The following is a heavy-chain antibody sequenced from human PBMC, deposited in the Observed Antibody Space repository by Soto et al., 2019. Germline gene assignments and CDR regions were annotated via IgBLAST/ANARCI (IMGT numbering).Heavy chain of an antibody. CDR2: IYYSGST. CDR1: GGSISSSSYY. D-gene: IGHD3-10*01. J-gene: IGHJ5*02. Sequence: QLQLQESGPGLVKPSETLSLTCTVSGGSISSSSYYWGWIRQPPGKGLEWIGSIYYSGSTYYNPSLKSRVTISVDTSKNQFSLKLSSVTAADTAVYYCARHCLTIIRGVINPTRNWFDPWGQGTLVTVSS. V-gene: IGHV4-39*01. CDR3: ARHCLTIIRGVINPTRNWFDP.